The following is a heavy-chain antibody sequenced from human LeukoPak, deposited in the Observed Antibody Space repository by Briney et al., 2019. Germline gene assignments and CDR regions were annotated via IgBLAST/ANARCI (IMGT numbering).Heavy chain of an antibody. CDR3: ARDWAVVVPAAHYYYMDV. D-gene: IGHD2-2*01. V-gene: IGHV1-2*02. Sequence: EASVKVSCKASGYTFTGYYMHWVRQAPGQGLEWMGWINPNSGGTNYAQKFQGRVTMTRDTSISTAYMELSRLRSDDTAVYYCARDWAVVVPAAHYYYMDVWGKGTTVTVSS. J-gene: IGHJ6*03. CDR2: INPNSGGT. CDR1: GYTFTGYY.